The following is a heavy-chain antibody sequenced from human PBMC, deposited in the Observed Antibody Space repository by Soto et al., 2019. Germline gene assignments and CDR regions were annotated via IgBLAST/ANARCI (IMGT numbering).Heavy chain of an antibody. CDR2: IVVGSGNT. J-gene: IGHJ4*02. Sequence: SVKVSCKASAYTFTSYDINWVRQATGQGLEWIGWIVVGSGNTNYAQKFQERVTITRDMSTSTAYMELSSLRSEDTAVYYCAAIGTRDYWGQGTLVTVSS. CDR1: AYTFTSYD. CDR3: AAIGTRDY. V-gene: IGHV1-58*02.